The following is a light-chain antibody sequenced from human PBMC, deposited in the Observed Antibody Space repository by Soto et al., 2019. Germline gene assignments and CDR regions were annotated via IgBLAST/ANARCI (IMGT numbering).Light chain of an antibody. V-gene: IGKV4-1*01. CDR2: WAS. CDR3: QQYYSTPYT. J-gene: IGKJ2*01. CDR1: QSVLYSSNNKNY. Sequence: DIVMTQSPDSLAVSLGERATINCKSSQSVLYSSNNKNYLAWYQQKPGQPPKLLICWASTRESGVPDRFSGSGSGTDFTITISSLQAEDAAVYYCQQYYSTPYTFGQGTKLEIK.